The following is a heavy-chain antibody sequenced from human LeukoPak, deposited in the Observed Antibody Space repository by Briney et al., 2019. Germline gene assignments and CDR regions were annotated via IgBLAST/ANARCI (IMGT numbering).Heavy chain of an antibody. CDR3: ARDLVVPPYNWFDP. D-gene: IGHD2-2*01. CDR2: IYSSGST. Sequence: PSETLSLTCTVSGGSISSYYWSWIRQPAGKGLEWIGRIYSSGSTSYNPSLKGRVAMSVDTSNNQFSLKLSSVTAADTAVYYCARDLVVPPYNWFDPWGQGTLVTVSS. CDR1: GGSISSYY. V-gene: IGHV4-4*07. J-gene: IGHJ5*02.